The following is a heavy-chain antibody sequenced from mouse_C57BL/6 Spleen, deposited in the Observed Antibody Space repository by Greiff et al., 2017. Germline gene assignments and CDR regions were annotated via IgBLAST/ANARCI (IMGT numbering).Heavy chain of an antibody. D-gene: IGHD1-1*01. V-gene: IGHV1-81*01. CDR3: AKSYYYGSSDGYFDV. CDR2: IYPRSGNT. CDR1: GYTFTSYG. Sequence: QVQLQQSGAELARPGASVKLSCKASGYTFTSYGISWVKQRTGQGLEWIGEIYPRSGNTYYNEKFKGKATLTADTSSSTASMERRSLTSEDSAVYFGAKSYYYGSSDGYFDVWGTGTTVTVSS. J-gene: IGHJ1*03.